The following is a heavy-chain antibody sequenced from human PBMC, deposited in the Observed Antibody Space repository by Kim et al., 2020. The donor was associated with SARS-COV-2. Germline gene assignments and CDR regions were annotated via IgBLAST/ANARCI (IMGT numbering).Heavy chain of an antibody. CDR2: IWYDGDNE. CDR1: GFTFSNYG. V-gene: IGHV3-33*01. J-gene: IGHJ6*02. CDR3: ARAGREGYNFYYYGMDV. D-gene: IGHD5-12*01. Sequence: GGSLRLSCAASGFTFSNYGMHWVRQAPGKGLEWVAVIWYDGDNEWYVDSVKGRFTISRENSKNILYLQMNRLRAEDTAVYYCARAGREGYNFYYYGMDVWGQGTTVTVSS.